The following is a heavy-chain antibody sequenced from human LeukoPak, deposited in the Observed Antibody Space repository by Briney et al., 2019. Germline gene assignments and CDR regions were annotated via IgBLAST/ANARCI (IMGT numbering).Heavy chain of an antibody. D-gene: IGHD3-22*01. CDR3: ASFHDSSGYYPAGEDY. CDR2: INHTGST. J-gene: IGHJ4*02. Sequence: SETLSLTCAVYGGSFRGYYWSWIRQSPGKGLEWIGEINHTGSTNYNPSLKSRVTISADTSKNQFSLNVTSVTAADTAVYYCASFHDSSGYYPAGEDYWGQGTLVTVSS. CDR1: GGSFRGYY. V-gene: IGHV4-34*01.